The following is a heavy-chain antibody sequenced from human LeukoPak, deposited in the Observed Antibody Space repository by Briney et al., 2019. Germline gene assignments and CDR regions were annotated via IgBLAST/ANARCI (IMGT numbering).Heavy chain of an antibody. CDR1: GDSISIYY. D-gene: IGHD6-6*01. V-gene: IGHV4-59*01. Sequence: SETLSLTCSVSGDSISIYYWSWIRQPPGKGLEWIGYIYYSGSTNYNPSLKSRVTISVDTSKNQFSLKLSSVTAADTAVYYCARNFPSSSDAFDIWGQGTMVTVSS. CDR3: ARNFPSSSDAFDI. J-gene: IGHJ3*02. CDR2: IYYSGST.